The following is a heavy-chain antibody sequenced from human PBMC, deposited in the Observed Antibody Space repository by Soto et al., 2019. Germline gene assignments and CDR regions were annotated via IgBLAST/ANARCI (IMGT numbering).Heavy chain of an antibody. CDR1: VDSVSSNSVA. J-gene: IGHJ4*02. D-gene: IGHD1-26*01. V-gene: IGHV6-1*01. Sequence: SRTLSLTCAISVDSVSSNSVAWNCIGQSPSRGLEWLRRTYYKSKWYNDYAVSVKSRITINPDTSKNQFSLQLNSVTPEDTAVYYCARDTPAKGSYFDYWGQGTLVTVSS. CDR2: TYYKSKWYN. CDR3: ARDTPAKGSYFDY.